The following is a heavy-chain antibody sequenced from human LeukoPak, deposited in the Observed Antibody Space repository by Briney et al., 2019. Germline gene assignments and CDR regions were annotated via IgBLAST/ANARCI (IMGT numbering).Heavy chain of an antibody. J-gene: IGHJ4*02. D-gene: IGHD3-10*01. CDR1: GGSISSSSYY. CDR3: ARSVGVLWFGEFRFDY. V-gene: IGHV4-39*01. Sequence: SETLSLTCTVSGGSISSSSYYWGWIRQPPGKGLEWIGSIYYSGSTYYNPSLKSRVTISVDTSKNQFSLKLSSVTAADTAVYYCARSVGVLWFGEFRFDYWGQGTLVTVSS. CDR2: IYYSGST.